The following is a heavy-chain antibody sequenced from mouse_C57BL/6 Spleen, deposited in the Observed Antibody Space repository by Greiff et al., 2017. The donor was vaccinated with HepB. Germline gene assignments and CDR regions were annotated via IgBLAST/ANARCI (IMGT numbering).Heavy chain of an antibody. Sequence: QVQLKQSGAELVRPGTSVKVSCKASGYAFTNYLIEWVKPRPGQGLAWIGVINPGSGGTNYKEKFKGKATLTADKSSSTSYMQLSSLKSEDSAVDFCARGGVITTVGDWYFDVWGTGTTVTVSS. CDR1: GYAFTNYL. CDR3: ARGGVITTVGDWYFDV. D-gene: IGHD1-1*01. CDR2: INPGSGGT. V-gene: IGHV1-54*01. J-gene: IGHJ1*03.